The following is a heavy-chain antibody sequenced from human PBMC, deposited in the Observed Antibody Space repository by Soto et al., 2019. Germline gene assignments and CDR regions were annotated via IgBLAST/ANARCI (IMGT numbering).Heavy chain of an antibody. Sequence: PSETLSLTCALSGYSISGGYYLDWIRQPPGKGLEWIGTIYHSGSTYYNPSLKSRVTISVDRSKSQLSLKLNAGTAADQAVHYSASVLHCSGGTCSCLHRMNVSRIVTTGTV. CDR2: IYHSGST. V-gene: IGHV4-38-2*01. D-gene: IGHD2-15*01. CDR1: GYSISGGYY. CDR3: ASVLHCSGGTCSCLHRMNV. J-gene: IGHJ6*04.